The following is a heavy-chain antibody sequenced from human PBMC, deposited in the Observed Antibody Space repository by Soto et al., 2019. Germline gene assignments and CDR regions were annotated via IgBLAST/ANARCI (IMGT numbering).Heavy chain of an antibody. J-gene: IGHJ4*02. Sequence: PGGSLRLSCAASGFTFSSYGMHWVRQAPGKGLEWVAVIWYDGSNKYYADSVKGRFTISRDNSKNTLYLQMNSLRAEDTAVYYCARDPYSYYDSSGFDYWGQGTLVTVSS. V-gene: IGHV3-33*01. CDR2: IWYDGSNK. CDR1: GFTFSSYG. D-gene: IGHD3-22*01. CDR3: ARDPYSYYDSSGFDY.